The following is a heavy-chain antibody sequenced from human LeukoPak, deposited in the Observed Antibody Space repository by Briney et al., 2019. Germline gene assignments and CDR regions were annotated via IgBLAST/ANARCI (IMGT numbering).Heavy chain of an antibody. CDR3: ARETTYYYDSSGYLYFDY. J-gene: IGHJ4*02. CDR2: IYYSGST. Sequence: PETLSLTCTVSGGSISSSSYYWGWIRQPPGKGLEWIGSIYYSGSTYYNPSLKSRATISVATSKNQFSLKLSSVPAADTAVYYCARETTYYYDSSGYLYFDYWGQGTLVTVSS. D-gene: IGHD3-22*01. CDR1: GGSISSSSYY. V-gene: IGHV4-39*07.